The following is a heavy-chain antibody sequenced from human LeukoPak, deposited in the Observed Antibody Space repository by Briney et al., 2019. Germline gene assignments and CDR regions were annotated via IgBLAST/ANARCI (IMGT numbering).Heavy chain of an antibody. Sequence: GGSLRLSCAASGFTFSSYWMSWVRQAPGKGLEWVAKIKQDGSEKYYVDSVKGRFTISRDNAKNSLYLQMNSLRAEDTAVYYCARVSSLIAVAGTFDYWGQGTLVTVSS. V-gene: IGHV3-7*01. D-gene: IGHD6-19*01. CDR2: IKQDGSEK. J-gene: IGHJ4*02. CDR1: GFTFSSYW. CDR3: ARVSSLIAVAGTFDY.